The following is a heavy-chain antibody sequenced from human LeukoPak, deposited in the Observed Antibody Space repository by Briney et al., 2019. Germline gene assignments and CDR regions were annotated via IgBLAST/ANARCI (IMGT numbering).Heavy chain of an antibody. CDR3: ARGNSIAAAGTCPFDY. CDR1: GDSIRTYY. CDR2: IIDTGST. J-gene: IGHJ4*02. V-gene: IGHV4-59*12. Sequence: KASETLSLTCSVSGDSIRTYYWSWIRQPPGKGLEWIGYIIDTGSTNYKPSLKTRLTMSVDVSKNQISLKLSSVTAADTAVYYCARGNSIAAAGTCPFDYWGQGTLVTVSS. D-gene: IGHD6-13*01.